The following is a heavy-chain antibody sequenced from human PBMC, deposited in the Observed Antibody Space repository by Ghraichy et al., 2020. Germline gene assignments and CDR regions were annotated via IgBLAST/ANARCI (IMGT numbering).Heavy chain of an antibody. Sequence: ASVKVSCKASGYTFTGYYMHWVRQAPGQGLEWMGWINPNSGGTNYAQKFQGWVTMTRDTSISTAHMELSRLRSDDPAGDYCARGGLEWLVHPPYWFDPRGQGTLVTVSS. CDR3: ARGGLEWLVHPPYWFDP. CDR2: INPNSGGT. J-gene: IGHJ5*02. D-gene: IGHD3-3*01. V-gene: IGHV1-2*04. CDR1: GYTFTGYY.